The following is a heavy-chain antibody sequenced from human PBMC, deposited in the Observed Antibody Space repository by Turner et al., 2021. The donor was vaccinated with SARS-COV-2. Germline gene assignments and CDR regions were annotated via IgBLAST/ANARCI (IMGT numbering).Heavy chain of an antibody. Sequence: QVQLVESGGGVVQPGRSLRRSCAASGFTFSVYAMHWVRQAPGKGLEWVALISFDGSNEYYADSVKGRFTISRDNSKNTLYLQMNSLRAEDTSVYYCARAYSGSYFGAFDIWGQGTMVTISS. CDR2: ISFDGSNE. CDR1: GFTFSVYA. J-gene: IGHJ3*02. V-gene: IGHV3-30-3*01. CDR3: ARAYSGSYFGAFDI. D-gene: IGHD1-26*01.